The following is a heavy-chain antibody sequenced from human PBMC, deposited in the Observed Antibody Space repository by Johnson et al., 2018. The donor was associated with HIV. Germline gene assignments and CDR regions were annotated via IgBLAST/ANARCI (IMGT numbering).Heavy chain of an antibody. V-gene: IGHV3-30*02. Sequence: QVQLVESGGGVVQPWGSLRLSCAASGFTFSSYGMHWVRQAPGKGLEWVAFIRYDGSNKYYADSVKGRFTISRDNSKNTLYLQMNSLRAEDTAVYYCAKGVDYYDSSPADAFDIWGQGTMVTVSS. CDR2: IRYDGSNK. CDR3: AKGVDYYDSSPADAFDI. CDR1: GFTFSSYG. D-gene: IGHD3-22*01. J-gene: IGHJ3*02.